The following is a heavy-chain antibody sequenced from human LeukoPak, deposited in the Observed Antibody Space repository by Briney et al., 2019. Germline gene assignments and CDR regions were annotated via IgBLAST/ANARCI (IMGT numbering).Heavy chain of an antibody. CDR1: GFTFSSHW. V-gene: IGHV3-7*01. CDR2: VKQDVGEK. Sequence: GGSLRLSCAASGFTFSSHWMSWVRQAPGKGLEWVASVKQDVGEKYYVDSVKGRFTISRDNAKNSLSLHMNSLRVEDTAVYYRARVPPDVDYYYYYYMDVWGKGTTVTVSS. J-gene: IGHJ6*03. CDR3: ARVPPDVDYYYYYYMDV.